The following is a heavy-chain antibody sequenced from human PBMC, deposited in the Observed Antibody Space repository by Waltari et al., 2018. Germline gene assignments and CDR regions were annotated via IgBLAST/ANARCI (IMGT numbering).Heavy chain of an antibody. D-gene: IGHD3-10*01. V-gene: IGHV3-23*04. J-gene: IGHJ6*03. Sequence: EVQLVESGGGLVQPGGSLRLSCAASGFTFSSYAMSWVRQTPGKGLEWVSAISGSGRSTYYADSVKGRFTISRDNSKNTLYLQMNSLRAEDTAVYYCAKTSGGDYYYYYYMDVWGKGTTVTVSS. CDR3: AKTSGGDYYYYYYMDV. CDR2: ISGSGRST. CDR1: GFTFSSYA.